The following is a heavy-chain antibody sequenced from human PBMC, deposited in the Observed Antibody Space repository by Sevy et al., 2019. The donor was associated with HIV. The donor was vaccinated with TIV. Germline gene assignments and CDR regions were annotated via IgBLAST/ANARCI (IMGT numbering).Heavy chain of an antibody. J-gene: IGHJ6*02. CDR2: IYSGGST. V-gene: IGHV3-53*01. CDR1: GFTVSSNY. D-gene: IGHD3-3*01. CDR3: ARPGILEWYGMDV. Sequence: GGSLRLSCAASGFTVSSNYMSWVRQAPGKGLECVSVIYSGGSTYYADSVQGRFTISIDNSKNTLYLQMNSLRAEDTAVYYGARPGILEWYGMDVWGQGTTVTVSS.